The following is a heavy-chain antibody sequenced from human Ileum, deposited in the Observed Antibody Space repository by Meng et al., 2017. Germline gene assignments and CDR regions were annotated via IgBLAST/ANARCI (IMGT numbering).Heavy chain of an antibody. J-gene: IGHJ4*02. V-gene: IGHV4-4*02. CDR3: ARNGAYSADH. D-gene: IGHD2-15*01. CDR1: GASISSGYW. CDR2: IHHGGDT. Sequence: HLRGSGPGLVEPSGTLSLTCAVSGASISSGYWWSWVRQPPGKGLEWIGEIHHGGDTNYNPSLKSRVTISVDKSNNQYSLRLTSVTAADTAMYYCARNGAYSADHWGQGTLVTVSS.